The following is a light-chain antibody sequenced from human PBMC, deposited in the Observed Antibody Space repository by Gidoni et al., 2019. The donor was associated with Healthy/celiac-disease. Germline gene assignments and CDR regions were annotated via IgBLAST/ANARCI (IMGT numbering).Light chain of an antibody. J-gene: IGKJ1*01. Sequence: EIVLTQSPGTLSLSPGERATLSCRASQSVSSSYLALYQQKPGQAPRLLLDGASSRATGIPDFTLTISRLEPEDFAVYYCQQYGSSPRTFGQGTKVEIK. CDR2: GAS. CDR3: QQYGSSPRT. V-gene: IGKV3-20*01. CDR1: QSVSSSY.